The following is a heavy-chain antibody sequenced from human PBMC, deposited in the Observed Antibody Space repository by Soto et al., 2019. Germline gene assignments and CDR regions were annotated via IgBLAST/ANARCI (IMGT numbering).Heavy chain of an antibody. D-gene: IGHD1-26*01. CDR3: ARTTYCDY. Sequence: PGGSLRLSCAASGFILSSYWMSWVRQAPGKGLEWVANINEEGIDKYCVDSAKGRFTISRDNAKNSLYLQMNSLRVEDTAVYHWARTTYCDYWGQGALVTV. J-gene: IGHJ4*02. V-gene: IGHV3-7*03. CDR2: INEEGIDK. CDR1: GFILSSYW.